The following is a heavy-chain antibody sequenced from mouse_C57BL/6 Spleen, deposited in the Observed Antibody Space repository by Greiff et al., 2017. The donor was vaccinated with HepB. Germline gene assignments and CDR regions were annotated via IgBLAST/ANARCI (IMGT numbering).Heavy chain of an antibody. D-gene: IGHD1-1*01. Sequence: QVQLQQPGAELVKPGASVKLSCKASGYTFTSYWMQWVKQRPGQGLEWIGEIDPSDSYTNYNQKLKGKATLTVDTSSSPAYMQLSSLTSEDSAVYYCARSGYGSSFAMDYWGQGTSVTGSS. J-gene: IGHJ4*01. CDR1: GYTFTSYW. V-gene: IGHV1-50*01. CDR3: ARSGYGSSFAMDY. CDR2: IDPSDSYT.